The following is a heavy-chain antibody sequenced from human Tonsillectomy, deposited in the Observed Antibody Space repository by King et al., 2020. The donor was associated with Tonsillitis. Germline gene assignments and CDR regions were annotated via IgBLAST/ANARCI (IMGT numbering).Heavy chain of an antibody. CDR3: TRDPRSTWLNY. D-gene: IGHD6-13*01. CDR1: GFTFSSYW. CDR2: INQDGSEM. Sequence: VQLVESGGGLVQPGGSLILSCAASGFTFSSYWMSWVRQAPGKGLEWVANINQDGSEMYYVDSVKGRFTISRDNTKNSLFLQMNGLRAEDTAVYYCTRDPRSTWLNYWGQGILVTVSS. V-gene: IGHV3-7*03. J-gene: IGHJ4*02.